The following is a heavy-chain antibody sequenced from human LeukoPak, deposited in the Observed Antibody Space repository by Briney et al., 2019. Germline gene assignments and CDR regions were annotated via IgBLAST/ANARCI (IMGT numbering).Heavy chain of an antibody. J-gene: IGHJ3*02. Sequence: GGSLRLSCAASRFTFNSNDMTWVRHAPGQGLEWGSDIRGSGGSTYYADSVKGRFTISRDNSKNTLYLQMNSLRAEDTAVYYCARKYYYDSSGSDAFDIWGQGTMVTVSS. CDR1: RFTFNSND. CDR2: IRGSGGST. V-gene: IGHV3-23*01. CDR3: ARKYYYDSSGSDAFDI. D-gene: IGHD3-22*01.